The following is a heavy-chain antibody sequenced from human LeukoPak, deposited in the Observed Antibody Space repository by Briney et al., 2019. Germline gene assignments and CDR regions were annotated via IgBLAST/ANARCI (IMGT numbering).Heavy chain of an antibody. CDR3: ARGTPGLLWFGDPSYYYMDV. D-gene: IGHD3-10*01. CDR1: GGSISSSSYY. Sequence: PSETLSLTCTVSGGSISSSSYYWGWIRQPPVKGLEWIGSIYYSGSTYYNPSLKSRVTLSVDTSRNQFSLKLSSVTAADTAVYYCARGTPGLLWFGDPSYYYMDVWGKGTTVTVSS. CDR2: IYYSGST. V-gene: IGHV4-39*07. J-gene: IGHJ6*03.